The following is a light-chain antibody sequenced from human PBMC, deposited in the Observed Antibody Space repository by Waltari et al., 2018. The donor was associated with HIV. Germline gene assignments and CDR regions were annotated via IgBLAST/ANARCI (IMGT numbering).Light chain of an antibody. V-gene: IGLV2-14*01. Sequence: QPALTQPASVSGSPGQSIPISCTGTNSAFGPYDFVAWYQQYPGKAPRLIISDVRNRPSGISSRFSGSKYGYTASLTISGLRAEDEADYFCSSWTSSTTLVFGTGTKVTVL. J-gene: IGLJ1*01. CDR2: DVR. CDR3: SSWTSSTTLV. CDR1: NSAFGPYDF.